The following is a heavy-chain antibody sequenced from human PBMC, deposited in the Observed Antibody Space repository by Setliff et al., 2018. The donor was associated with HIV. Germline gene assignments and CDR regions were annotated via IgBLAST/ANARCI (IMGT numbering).Heavy chain of an antibody. V-gene: IGHV1-69*02. D-gene: IGHD3-3*01. J-gene: IGHJ6*03. Sequence: SVKVSCKASRSTFNSHTINWVRQAPGQGLDWMGRIIPILGVANYAQRFQGKVTITADKSTSTAYMELTSLRFDDTAMYYCVRGVQSPPHYSYYYMDVWGEGSMVTVSS. CDR1: RSTFNSHT. CDR3: VRGVQSPPHYSYYYMDV. CDR2: IIPILGVA.